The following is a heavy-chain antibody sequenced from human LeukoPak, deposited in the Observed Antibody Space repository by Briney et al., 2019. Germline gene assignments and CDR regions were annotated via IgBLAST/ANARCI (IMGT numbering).Heavy chain of an antibody. J-gene: IGHJ4*02. CDR2: INPNSGGT. CDR3: ARADLLEAGSAFDY. Sequence: GASVKVSCKASGYTFTGYYMHWVRQAPGQGLEWMGWINPNSGGTNYAQKFQGRVTMTRDTSISTAYMELSRLRSDDTAVYYCARADLLEAGSAFDYWGQGTLVTVSS. D-gene: IGHD3-10*01. CDR1: GYTFTGYY. V-gene: IGHV1-2*02.